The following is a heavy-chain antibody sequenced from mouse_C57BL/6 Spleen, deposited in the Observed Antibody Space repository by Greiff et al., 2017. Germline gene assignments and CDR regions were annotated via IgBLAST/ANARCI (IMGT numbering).Heavy chain of an antibody. CDR1: GFTFSNYW. V-gene: IGHV6-3*01. Sequence: DVKLVESGGGLVQPGGSMKLSCVASGFTFSNYWMNWVRQSPEKGLEWVAQIRLKSDNYATHYAESVKGRFTISRDDSKSSVYLQMNNLRAEDTGIYYCTGDNSYFDYWGQGTTLTVSS. CDR2: IRLKSDNYAT. CDR3: TGDNSYFDY. J-gene: IGHJ2*01. D-gene: IGHD1-3*01.